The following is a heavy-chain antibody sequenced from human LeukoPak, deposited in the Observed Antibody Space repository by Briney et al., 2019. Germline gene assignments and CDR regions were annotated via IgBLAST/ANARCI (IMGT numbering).Heavy chain of an antibody. D-gene: IGHD3-16*01. CDR3: ASNPGDWASWFDP. CDR2: ISSSGNTL. J-gene: IGHJ5*02. V-gene: IGHV3-11*01. Sequence: GGSLRLSCAASGFTLSDYYMSWIRQAPGEGLGWVSYISSSGNTLYYADAVKGRFTISRDNAKNPLYLHMNSLRAEDTAVYYCASNPGDWASWFDPWGQGTLVTVSS. CDR1: GFTLSDYY.